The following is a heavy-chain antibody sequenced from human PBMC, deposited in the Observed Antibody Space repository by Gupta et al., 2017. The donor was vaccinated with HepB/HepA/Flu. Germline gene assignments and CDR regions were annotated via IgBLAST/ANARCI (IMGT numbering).Heavy chain of an antibody. CDR1: GGSISSYY. CDR2: IYYSGST. Sequence: QVQLQESGPGLVKPSETLSLTCTVSGGSISSYYWSWIRQPPGKGLEWIGYIYYSGSTNYNPSLKSRVTISVDTSKNQFSLKLSSVTAADTAVYYCAARPRGHYASRGYFDYWGQGTLVTVSS. D-gene: IGHD2-2*01. V-gene: IGHV4-59*08. J-gene: IGHJ4*02. CDR3: AARPRGHYASRGYFDY.